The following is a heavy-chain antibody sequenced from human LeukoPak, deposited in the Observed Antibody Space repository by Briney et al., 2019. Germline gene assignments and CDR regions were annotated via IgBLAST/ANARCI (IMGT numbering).Heavy chain of an antibody. D-gene: IGHD4-17*01. CDR1: GFTFSDYY. V-gene: IGHV3-11*01. CDR2: ISSSGSTI. Sequence: GVSLRLFCAASGFTFSDYYMSWIRQARGKGLEWVSYISSSGSTIYYADSVKGRFTISRDNAKNSLYLQMNSLRAEDTAVYYCARDFETTVTIFDYWGQGTLVTVSS. CDR3: ARDFETTVTIFDY. J-gene: IGHJ4*02.